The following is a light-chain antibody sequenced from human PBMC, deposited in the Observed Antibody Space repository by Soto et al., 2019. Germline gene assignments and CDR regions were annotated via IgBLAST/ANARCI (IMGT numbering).Light chain of an antibody. CDR1: DIGSKS. J-gene: IGLJ2*01. Sequence: SYELTQPPSVSVAPVMTARITCGGNDIGSKSVHWYQQKPGQAPELVIYYEIDRPSGIPERFSGSNSGNTATLTITRVDAGDEADYYCHLWDSDANYVVFVGGTKLTVL. CDR2: YEI. CDR3: HLWDSDANYVV. V-gene: IGLV3-21*01.